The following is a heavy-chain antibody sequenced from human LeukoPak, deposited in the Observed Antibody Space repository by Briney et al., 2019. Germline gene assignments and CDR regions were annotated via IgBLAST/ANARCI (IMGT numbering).Heavy chain of an antibody. CDR2: IYPDGNT. CDR3: ARWSLGDY. Sequence: GGSLRLSCAASGFTVSSNYMNWVRQAPGKGLEWVSMIYPDGNTFYTNSVKGRFTISRDNAKNSLYLQMNSLRAEDTAVYYCARWSLGDYWGQGTLVTVSS. D-gene: IGHD1-26*01. CDR1: GFTVSSNY. V-gene: IGHV3-66*01. J-gene: IGHJ4*02.